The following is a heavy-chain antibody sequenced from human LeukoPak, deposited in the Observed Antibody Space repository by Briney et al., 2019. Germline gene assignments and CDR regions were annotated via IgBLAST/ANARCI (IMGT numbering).Heavy chain of an antibody. CDR1: GYTFTSYD. J-gene: IGHJ4*02. D-gene: IGHD6-6*01. CDR2: MNPNSGNT. Sequence: ASVKVSCKASGYTFTSYDINWVRQATGQGLEWMGWMNPNSGNTGYAQKFQGRVTMTRNTSISTAYMELSSLRSEDTAVYYCARGGRIEVTQPVDYWGQGTLVTVSS. CDR3: ARGGRIEVTQPVDY. V-gene: IGHV1-8*01.